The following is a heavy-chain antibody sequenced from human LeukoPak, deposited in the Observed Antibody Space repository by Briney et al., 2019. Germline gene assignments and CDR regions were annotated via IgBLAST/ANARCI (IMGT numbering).Heavy chain of an antibody. J-gene: IGHJ3*02. CDR1: GGSISRYY. CDR3: ARELITKADAFDI. V-gene: IGHV4-4*07. Sequence: SETLSLTCTVSGGSISRYYWSWLRQPAGKGLEWIGRIYTSGSTNYNPSLKSRVTMSVDTSKNQLSLKLTSVTAADTAVYYCARELITKADAFDIWGQGTMVTVSS. CDR2: IYTSGST. D-gene: IGHD1-20*01.